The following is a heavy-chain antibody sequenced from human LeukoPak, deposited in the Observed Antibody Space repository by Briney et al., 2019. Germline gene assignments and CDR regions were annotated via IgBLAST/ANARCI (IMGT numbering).Heavy chain of an antibody. CDR2: VNSDGSDT. V-gene: IGHV3-74*01. CDR3: ARSDWNRGTFDY. CDR1: RFTFNIYW. Sequence: PGGSLRLSCAASRFTFNIYWMHWVRQAPGKGLVWVSRVNSDGSDTTYADSVKGRFTISRDNAKNTVYLQMNSLRGEDTAVYYCARSDWNRGTFDYWGQGTLVTVSS. D-gene: IGHD1-1*01. J-gene: IGHJ4*02.